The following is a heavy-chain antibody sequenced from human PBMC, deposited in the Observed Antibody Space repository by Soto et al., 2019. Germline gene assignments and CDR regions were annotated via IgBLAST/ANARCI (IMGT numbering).Heavy chain of an antibody. CDR3: SREKVSGDLSWFYP. D-gene: IGHD4-17*01. V-gene: IGHV3-48*01. CDR2: ISSSSGTI. Sequence: GGSLRLSCAASGFIFSSYSMNWVRQAPGKGLEWVSYISSSSGTIYYADSVKGRFTISRDNAKNSLYLQMNSLRVEDTAVYYCSREKVSGDLSWFYPWGQGTLVTVSS. CDR1: GFIFSSYS. J-gene: IGHJ5*02.